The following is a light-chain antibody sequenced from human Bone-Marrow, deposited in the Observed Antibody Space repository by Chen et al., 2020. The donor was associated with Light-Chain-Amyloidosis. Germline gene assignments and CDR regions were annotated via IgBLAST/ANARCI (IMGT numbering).Light chain of an antibody. CDR2: DVY. J-gene: IGKJ4*01. V-gene: IGKV1-33*01. CDR3: QQYDHFLS. Sequence: TQSPATLSASVGDRVTITCQASQDISRFLNWYQQKPGKAPNLLIYDVYKLETGVPPRFSGSGSGKHFTLTITSLQPEDIATYYCQQYDHFLSFGGGTKVEVK. CDR1: QDISRF.